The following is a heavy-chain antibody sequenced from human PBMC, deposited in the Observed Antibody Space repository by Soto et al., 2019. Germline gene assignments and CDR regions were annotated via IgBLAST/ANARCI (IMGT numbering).Heavy chain of an antibody. CDR1: GFTFSTYA. D-gene: IGHD2-2*02. CDR3: AKVRTGYCSITSCYTRFDP. Sequence: GGSLRLSCAASGFTFSTYAMSWVRQAPGKELEWVSALGGSGDSTYYADSVKGRFTISRDNSKSTLYLQMNSLRAEDTAVYYCAKVRTGYCSITSCYTRFDPWGQGTLVTVSS. J-gene: IGHJ5*02. V-gene: IGHV3-23*01. CDR2: LGGSGDST.